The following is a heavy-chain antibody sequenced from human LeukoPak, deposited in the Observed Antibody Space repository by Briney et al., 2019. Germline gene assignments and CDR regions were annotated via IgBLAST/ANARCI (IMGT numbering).Heavy chain of an antibody. V-gene: IGHV4-30-4*01. CDR2: IYYSGST. Sequence: VQLQEAGPGLVKPSQTLSLPCTVSAGSISSGGYYWRWIREPAGRGLEWIGYIYYSGSTYYNPSLKSRVTISVDTSKNQFSLKLSSVTAADTAMYYCARSSYGDYHSWGQGTLVTVSS. D-gene: IGHD4-17*01. CDR1: AGSISSGGYY. CDR3: ARSSYGDYHS. J-gene: IGHJ4*02.